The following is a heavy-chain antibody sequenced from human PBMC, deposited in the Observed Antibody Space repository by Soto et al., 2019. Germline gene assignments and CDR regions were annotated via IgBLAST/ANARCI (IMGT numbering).Heavy chain of an antibody. CDR3: AAYEGSFGLHYFDY. CDR1: GYSCTKFW. V-gene: IGHV5-51*01. D-gene: IGHD3-10*01. Sequence: ESLKISCQGSGYSCTKFWIGWVRQIPGKGLEWMGMIYPGDSDTRYSPSFEGQVTISADKSISTAFLQWSSLKASDTAMHYCAAYEGSFGLHYFDYWGQGTLVTVSS. CDR2: IYPGDSDT. J-gene: IGHJ4*02.